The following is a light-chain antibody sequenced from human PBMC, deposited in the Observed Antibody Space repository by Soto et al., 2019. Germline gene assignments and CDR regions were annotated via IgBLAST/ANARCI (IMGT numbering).Light chain of an antibody. CDR3: XXXDXXVEIT. CDR1: QSVRSSY. V-gene: IGKV3-20*01. Sequence: EIVLTQSPGTLSLSPGERATLSCRASQSVRSSYLAWYQQKPGQAPRLLIHGASSRATGIPDRFSGSGSGTDFTLTIXXXXXXDXAXXXXXXXDXXVEITFGQGTRLEIK. CDR2: GAS. J-gene: IGKJ5*01.